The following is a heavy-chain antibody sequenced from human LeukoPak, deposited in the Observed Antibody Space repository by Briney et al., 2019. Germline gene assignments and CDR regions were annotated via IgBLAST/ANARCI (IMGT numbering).Heavy chain of an antibody. CDR3: AGLGITMIGGV. J-gene: IGHJ6*04. Sequence: GGSLKLSCATSGFTLSDYAISWVRQARGRGLEWVSYISSSGTTIYYADSVKGRFTISRDNAKNSLYLQMNSLRAEDTAVYYCAGLGITMIGGVWGKGTTVTISS. D-gene: IGHD3-10*02. V-gene: IGHV3-48*03. CDR1: GFTLSDYA. CDR2: ISSSGTTI.